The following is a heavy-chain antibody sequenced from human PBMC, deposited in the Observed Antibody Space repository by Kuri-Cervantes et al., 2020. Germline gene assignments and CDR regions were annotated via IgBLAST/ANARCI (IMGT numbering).Heavy chain of an antibody. J-gene: IGHJ4*02. Sequence: SETLSLTCTVSGGSISSGGYYWGWIRHHPGKGLEWIGYIYYSGITYYNPSLKSRITISVDTSKSQFSLKLSSVTAADTAVYYCARHRDEVVIDFDYWGQGTLVTVSS. CDR2: IYYSGIT. D-gene: IGHD3-22*01. CDR3: ARHRDEVVIDFDY. V-gene: IGHV4-31*03. CDR1: GGSISSGGYY.